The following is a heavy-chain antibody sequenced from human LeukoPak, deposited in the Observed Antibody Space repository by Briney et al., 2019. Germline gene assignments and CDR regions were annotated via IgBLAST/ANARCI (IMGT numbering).Heavy chain of an antibody. CDR3: ARLWSGLRPPDY. CDR2: IYYSGNT. J-gene: IGHJ4*02. D-gene: IGHD3-3*01. Sequence: PSETLSLTCTVSGGSIISSSYYWGWIRQPAAKGLEWIGSIYYSGNTYYNPSLKSRVTISADTSNNQFYLKLRSVTAADTAVYYCARLWSGLRPPDYWGQGTLVTVSS. CDR1: GGSIISSSYY. V-gene: IGHV4-39*01.